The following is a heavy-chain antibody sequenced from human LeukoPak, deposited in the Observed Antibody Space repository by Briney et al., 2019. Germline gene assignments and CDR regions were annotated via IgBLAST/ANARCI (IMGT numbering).Heavy chain of an antibody. J-gene: IGHJ6*02. D-gene: IGHD2-2*01. CDR3: ARDRVVVPAAIDYGMDV. Sequence: GGSLRLSCAASGFTVSSNYMSWVRQAPGKALEWVSVIYSGGSTYYADSVKGRFTISRDNSKNTLYLQMNSLRAEDTAVYYCARDRVVVPAAIDYGMDVWGQGTTVTVSS. V-gene: IGHV3-53*01. CDR1: GFTVSSNY. CDR2: IYSGGST.